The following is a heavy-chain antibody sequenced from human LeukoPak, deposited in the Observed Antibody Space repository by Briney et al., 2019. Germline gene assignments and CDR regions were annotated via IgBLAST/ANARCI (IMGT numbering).Heavy chain of an antibody. CDR3: ARGAITGYNWFDP. V-gene: IGHV4-31*03. CDR1: GGSISSGGYY. J-gene: IGHJ5*02. Sequence: SQTLSLTCTVSGGSISSGGYYWSWIRQHPGKGLEWIGYIYYGGSTYYNPSLKSRVTISVDTSKNQFSLKLSSVTAADTAVYYCARGAITGYNWFDPWGQGTLVTVSS. CDR2: IYYGGST. D-gene: IGHD1-20*01.